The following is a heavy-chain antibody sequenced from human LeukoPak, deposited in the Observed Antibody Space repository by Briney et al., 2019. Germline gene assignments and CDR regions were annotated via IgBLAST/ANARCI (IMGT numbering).Heavy chain of an antibody. CDR3: ARDTRRHGGYSYGYYGMDV. Sequence: GASVKVSCKASGGTFSSYAISWVRQAPGQGLEWMGRIIPILGIANYAQKFQGRVTITADKSTSTAYMELSSLRSEDTAVYYCARDTRRHGGYSYGYYGMDVWGQGTTVTVSS. V-gene: IGHV1-69*04. D-gene: IGHD5-18*01. CDR2: IIPILGIA. CDR1: GGTFSSYA. J-gene: IGHJ6*02.